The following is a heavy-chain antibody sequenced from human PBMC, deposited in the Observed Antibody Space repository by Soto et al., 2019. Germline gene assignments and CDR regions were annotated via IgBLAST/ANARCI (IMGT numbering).Heavy chain of an antibody. CDR2: ISTYNGDT. V-gene: IGHV1-18*01. CDR3: AREGVAPYCYYGMDV. Sequence: ASVKVACNAAVYTFTRSVISWLLLAPGQGLEWMGWISTYNGDTNYAQTFQGRVTMTTDTSTSTVHMEVRSLRSDDTAVYYCAREGVAPYCYYGMDVWGQGTPVTVSS. CDR1: VYTFTRSV. D-gene: IGHD2-15*01. J-gene: IGHJ6*02.